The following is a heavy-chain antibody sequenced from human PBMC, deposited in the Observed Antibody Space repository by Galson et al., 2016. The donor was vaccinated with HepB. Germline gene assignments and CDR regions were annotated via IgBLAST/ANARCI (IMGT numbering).Heavy chain of an antibody. CDR2: IKQDGSEQ. CDR3: ASLRFKGFDL. J-gene: IGHJ2*01. V-gene: IGHV3-7*02. Sequence: SLRLSCAASGFTFSSYWMSWVRQAPGKRLECVANIKQDGSEQYYVDSVKGRFTISRDNAKKSLYLQMNSLRDEDTAVYYCASLRFKGFDLWGRGTLVTVSS. D-gene: IGHD3-3*01. CDR1: GFTFSSYW.